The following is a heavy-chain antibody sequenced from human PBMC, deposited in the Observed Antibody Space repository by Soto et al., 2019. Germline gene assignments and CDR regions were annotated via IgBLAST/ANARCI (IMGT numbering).Heavy chain of an antibody. D-gene: IGHD3-3*01. J-gene: IGHJ5*02. Sequence: SETLSLTCTVSGCSIRSYYWSWIRQPPGKGLEWIGYIYYSGSTNYNPSLKSRVTISVDTSKNQLSLKLSSVTAADTAVYYCARATAPARGITIFGVVITQPNWFDPWGQGTLVTVS. CDR2: IYYSGST. CDR3: ARATAPARGITIFGVVITQPNWFDP. CDR1: GCSIRSYY. V-gene: IGHV4-59*01.